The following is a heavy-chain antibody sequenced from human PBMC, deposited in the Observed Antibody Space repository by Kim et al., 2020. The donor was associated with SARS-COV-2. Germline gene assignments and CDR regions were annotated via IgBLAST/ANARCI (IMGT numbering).Heavy chain of an antibody. CDR3: ARDKPVLRFLEWSGNWFDP. Sequence: ASVKVSCKASGYTFTSYAMNWVRQAPGQGLEWMGWINTNTGNPTYAQGFTGRFVFSLDTSVSTAYLQISSLKAEDTAVYYCARDKPVLRFLEWSGNWFDPWGQGTLVTVSS. J-gene: IGHJ5*02. CDR1: GYTFTSYA. CDR2: INTNTGNP. D-gene: IGHD3-3*01. V-gene: IGHV7-4-1*02.